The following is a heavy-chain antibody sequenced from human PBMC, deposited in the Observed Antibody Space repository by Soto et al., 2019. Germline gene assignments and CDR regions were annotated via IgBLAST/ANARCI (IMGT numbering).Heavy chain of an antibody. CDR1: GYTFTSYG. D-gene: IGHD4-17*01. CDR3: ARDPTMTTVSPSGGYYYGMDV. V-gene: IGHV1-18*01. J-gene: IGHJ6*02. CDR2: ISAYNGNT. Sequence: QVQLVQSGAEVKKPGASVKVSCKASGYTFTSYGISWVRQAPGQGLEWMGWISAYNGNTNYAQKLQGRVTMTTDTSTSTAYMERRSLRSDDTAVYYCARDPTMTTVSPSGGYYYGMDVWGQGTTVTVSS.